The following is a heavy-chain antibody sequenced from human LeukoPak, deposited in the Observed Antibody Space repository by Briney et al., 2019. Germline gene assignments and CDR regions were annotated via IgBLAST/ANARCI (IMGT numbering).Heavy chain of an antibody. CDR3: SSGSYYSPYYFDY. J-gene: IGHJ4*02. D-gene: IGHD1-26*01. Sequence: GRSLRLSCAASGFTFSSYGMHWVRQAPGKGLEWVAVIWYDGSNKYYADSVKGRFTISRDNSKNTLYLQMNSLRAEDTAVYYCSSGSYYSPYYFDYWGQGTLVTASS. V-gene: IGHV3-33*01. CDR1: GFTFSSYG. CDR2: IWYDGSNK.